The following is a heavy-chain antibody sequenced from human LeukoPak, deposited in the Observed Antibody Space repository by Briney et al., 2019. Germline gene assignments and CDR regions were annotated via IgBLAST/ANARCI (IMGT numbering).Heavy chain of an antibody. CDR2: INPNSGGT. Sequence: ASVKVSCKASGYTFTGYYMHGVRQAPGQGLEWMGWINPNSGGTNYAQKFQGRVTMTRDTSISTAYMELSRLRSDDTAVCYCARDIMAIVGASGYWGQGTLVTVSS. J-gene: IGHJ4*02. CDR1: GYTFTGYY. V-gene: IGHV1-2*02. D-gene: IGHD1-26*01. CDR3: ARDIMAIVGASGY.